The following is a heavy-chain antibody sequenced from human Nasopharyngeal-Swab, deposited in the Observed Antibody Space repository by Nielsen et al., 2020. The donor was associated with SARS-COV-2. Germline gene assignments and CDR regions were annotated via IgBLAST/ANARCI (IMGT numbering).Heavy chain of an antibody. Sequence: WIRQSPGKGLEWIGEIYHSGSTNYNPSLKSRVTISVDKSKNQFSLKLSSVTAADTAVYYCARVSEQQLAPPHFDYWGQGTLVTVSS. D-gene: IGHD6-13*01. CDR3: ARVSEQQLAPPHFDY. CDR2: IYHSGST. V-gene: IGHV4-4*02. J-gene: IGHJ4*02.